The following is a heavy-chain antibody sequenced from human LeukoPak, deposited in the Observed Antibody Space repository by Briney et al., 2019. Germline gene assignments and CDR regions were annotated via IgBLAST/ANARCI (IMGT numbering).Heavy chain of an antibody. CDR2: ISAYNGNT. D-gene: IGHD3-10*01. Sequence: GASVKVSCKASGYIFTSYGISWVRQAPGQGLEWMGWISAYNGNTNYAQKFQGRVTITADKSTSTAYMELSSLRSEDTAVYYCARDRALVRDLWSPSAFDYWGQGTQVTVSS. J-gene: IGHJ4*02. V-gene: IGHV1-18*01. CDR1: GYIFTSYG. CDR3: ARDRALVRDLWSPSAFDY.